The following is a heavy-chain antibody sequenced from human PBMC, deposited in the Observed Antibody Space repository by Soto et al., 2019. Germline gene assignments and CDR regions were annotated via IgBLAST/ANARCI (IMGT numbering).Heavy chain of an antibody. CDR2: ISGSGGST. CDR1: GFTFSSYA. V-gene: IGHV3-23*01. D-gene: IGHD2-2*01. Sequence: PGGSLILSCAASGFTFSSYAMSWVRQAPGKGLEWVSAISGSGGSTYYADSVKGRFTISRDNSKNTLYLQMNSLRAEDTAVYYCVGYQRPLQPKRPLYYDRMDVRGKGTTATVSS. CDR3: VGYQRPLQPKRPLYYDRMDV. J-gene: IGHJ6*04.